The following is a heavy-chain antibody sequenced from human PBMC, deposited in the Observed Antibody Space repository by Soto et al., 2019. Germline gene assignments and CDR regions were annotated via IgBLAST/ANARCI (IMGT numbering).Heavy chain of an antibody. V-gene: IGHV4-30-4*01. J-gene: IGHJ4*02. CDR2: IYYSGST. D-gene: IGHD3-10*01. CDR3: ATFGVIGEPFGY. CDR1: GGSISSGDYY. Sequence: QVQLQESGPGLVKPSQTLSLTCTVSGGSISSGDYYWSLIRQPPGKGLEWIGYIYYSGSTYYNPSLKSRVTLLLDTPSNQFSLRLSSLTAADTAVYYCATFGVIGEPFGYWGQGSLVTVSS.